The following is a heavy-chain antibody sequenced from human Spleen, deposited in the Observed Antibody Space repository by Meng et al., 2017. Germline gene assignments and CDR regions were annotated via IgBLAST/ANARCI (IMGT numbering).Heavy chain of an antibody. J-gene: IGHJ4*02. CDR1: CGSFSGYY. V-gene: IGHV4-34*01. CDR3: ARMGNCGGDCYSRHFDY. CDR2: IYHSGDT. Sequence: QRGAEGLLNPSGTLSVTGGVSCGSFSGYYWSWVRQPPGKGLEWIGEIYHSGDTNYTPSLKIRVTISVDKPKNKFSLKQGSVTAADTAVYYCARMGNCGGDCYSRHFDYWGQGTLVTVSS. D-gene: IGHD2-21*02.